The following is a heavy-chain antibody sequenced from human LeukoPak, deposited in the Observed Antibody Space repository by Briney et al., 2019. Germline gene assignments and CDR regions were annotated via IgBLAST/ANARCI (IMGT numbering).Heavy chain of an antibody. CDR1: GGSISSGGYY. Sequence: SETLSLTCTVSGGSISSGGYYWSWIRQPPGKGLEWIGYIYYSGSTNYNPSLKSRVTISVDTSKNQFSLKLSSVTAADTAVYYCARDGDGYNYLDYWGQGTLVTVSS. D-gene: IGHD5-24*01. J-gene: IGHJ4*02. CDR3: ARDGDGYNYLDY. V-gene: IGHV4-61*08. CDR2: IYYSGST.